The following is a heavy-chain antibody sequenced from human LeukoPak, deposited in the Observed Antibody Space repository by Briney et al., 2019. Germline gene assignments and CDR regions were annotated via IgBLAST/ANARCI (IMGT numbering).Heavy chain of an antibody. Sequence: GGSLRLSCAASGFTFSSYGMHWVRQAPGKGLEWVAVIWYDGSNKFYADSVKGRFTISRDNSKNTLYLQMNSLRAEDTAVYYCAKVRSGSGTPFDYWGQGTLVTVSS. CDR1: GFTFSSYG. J-gene: IGHJ4*02. CDR3: AKVRSGSGTPFDY. V-gene: IGHV3-33*06. D-gene: IGHD3-10*01. CDR2: IWYDGSNK.